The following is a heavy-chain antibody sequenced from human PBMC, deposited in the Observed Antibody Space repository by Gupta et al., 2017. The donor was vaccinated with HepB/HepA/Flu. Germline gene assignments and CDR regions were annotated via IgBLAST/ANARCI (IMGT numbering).Heavy chain of an antibody. CDR3: TRGLYGPASVNYDY. CDR2: ISTLNGNT. J-gene: IGHJ4*02. CDR1: GYTFTSFG. D-gene: IGHD3-16*01. Sequence: QVQLVQSGGEVKKPGASVKVYCKASGYTFTSFGIRWVRQAPGRGLEWMGWISTLNGNTEYERKFQGRVTMTTDTSTSTVSMELKSLRSDDTAVYYCTRGLYGPASVNYDYWGQGTVVTVSS. V-gene: IGHV1-18*01.